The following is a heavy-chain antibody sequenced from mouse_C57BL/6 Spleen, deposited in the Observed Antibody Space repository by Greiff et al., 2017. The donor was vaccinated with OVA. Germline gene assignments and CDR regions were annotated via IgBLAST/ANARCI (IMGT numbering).Heavy chain of an antibody. Sequence: QVQLQQPGAELVKPGASVKLSCKASGYTFTSYWMQWVKQRPGQGLEWIGEIDPSDSYTNYNQKFKGKATLTVDTSSSTAYMQLSSLTSEDSAGYYCARGGLRGIAMDYWGQGTSVTVSS. D-gene: IGHD2-2*01. CDR1: GYTFTSYW. CDR2: IDPSDSYT. J-gene: IGHJ4*01. CDR3: ARGGLRGIAMDY. V-gene: IGHV1-50*01.